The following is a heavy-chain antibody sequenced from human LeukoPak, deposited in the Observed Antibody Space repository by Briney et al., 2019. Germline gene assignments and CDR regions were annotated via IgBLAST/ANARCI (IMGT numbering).Heavy chain of an antibody. CDR3: ARDSSSYYMDV. J-gene: IGHJ6*03. Sequence: SGPTLVNPTQTLTLTCTFSGFSLSTSGVGVGWIRQPPGKALEWLALIYWDDDKGYNPPLKSRLTITKDTSKNQVVLTMTNMDPVDTATYYCARDSSSYYMDVWGKGTTVTVSS. CDR2: IYWDDDK. CDR1: GFSLSTSGVG. D-gene: IGHD6-6*01. V-gene: IGHV2-5*02.